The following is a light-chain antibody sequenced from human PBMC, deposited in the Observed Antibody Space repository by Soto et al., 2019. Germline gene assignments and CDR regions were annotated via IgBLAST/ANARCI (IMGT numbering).Light chain of an antibody. V-gene: IGKV1-39*01. Sequence: DIEMTQSPPSLSVSVGDRVTITCRASQSINTYLNWYQQKPGKAPKLLIYGASSLQSGVPSRLSGSGSGTDFSLTISSLQPEDFATYYCQQSYNTPWTFGQGTRVDIK. J-gene: IGKJ1*01. CDR3: QQSYNTPWT. CDR1: QSINTY. CDR2: GAS.